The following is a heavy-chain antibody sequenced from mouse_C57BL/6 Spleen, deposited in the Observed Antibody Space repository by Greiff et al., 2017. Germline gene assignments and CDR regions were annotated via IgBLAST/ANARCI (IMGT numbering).Heavy chain of an antibody. D-gene: IGHD2-3*01. CDR3: ARGRDGYYDAMDY. Sequence: QVQLQQPGAELVKPGASVKLSCKASGYTFTSYWMHWVKQRPGQGLEWIGMIHPNSGSTNYNEKFKSKATLTVDKSSSTAYMQLSSLTSEDSAVYYCARGRDGYYDAMDYWGQGTSVTVSS. J-gene: IGHJ4*01. V-gene: IGHV1-64*01. CDR2: IHPNSGST. CDR1: GYTFTSYW.